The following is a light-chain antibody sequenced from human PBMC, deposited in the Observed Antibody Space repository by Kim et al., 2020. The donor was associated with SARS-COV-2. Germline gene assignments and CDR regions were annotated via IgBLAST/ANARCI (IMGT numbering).Light chain of an antibody. CDR1: KLGDKY. CDR3: QAWDSSTAWV. J-gene: IGLJ3*02. Sequence: PGQTASITCSGDKLGDKYACWYQQQPGQSPVLVIYQDTKRPSGIPERFSGSNSGNTATLTISGTQAMDEADYYCQAWDSSTAWVFGGGTQLTVL. CDR2: QDT. V-gene: IGLV3-1*01.